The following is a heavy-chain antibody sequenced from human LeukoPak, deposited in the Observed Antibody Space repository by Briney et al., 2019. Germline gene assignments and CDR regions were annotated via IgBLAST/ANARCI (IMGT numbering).Heavy chain of an antibody. D-gene: IGHD1-26*01. CDR2: ISGRSSTI. CDR3: ARDRLTSGSYFFDY. V-gene: IGHV3-48*01. J-gene: IGHJ4*02. CDR1: AFIFSDYS. Sequence: WGSLRLSCAASAFIFSDYSMNWVRQAPGKGLEWISYISGRSSTIYYADSVRGRFTISRDNAKNSMYLQMNSLRAEDTAVYYCARDRLTSGSYFFDYWGQGTLVTVSS.